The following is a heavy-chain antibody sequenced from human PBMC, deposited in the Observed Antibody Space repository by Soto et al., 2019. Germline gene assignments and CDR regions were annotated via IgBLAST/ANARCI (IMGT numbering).Heavy chain of an antibody. Sequence: QVQLVESGGGVVQPGRSLRLSCAASGFTFSSYGMHWVRQAPGKGLEWVAVISYDGSNKYYADSVKGRFTISRDNSKNTLYLRMNSLRAEDTAVYYCAREMRSSGSYAKVRSNWFDPWGQGTLVTVSS. CDR1: GFTFSSYG. V-gene: IGHV3-30*03. CDR2: ISYDGSNK. J-gene: IGHJ5*02. CDR3: AREMRSSGSYAKVRSNWFDP. D-gene: IGHD3-10*01.